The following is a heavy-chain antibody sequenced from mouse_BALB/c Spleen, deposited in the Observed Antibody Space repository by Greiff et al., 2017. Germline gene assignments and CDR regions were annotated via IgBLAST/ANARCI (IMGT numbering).Heavy chain of an antibody. CDR3: ARGDRFAY. J-gene: IGHJ3*01. D-gene: IGHD3-3*01. CDR1: GYTFTSYW. V-gene: IGHV1S81*02. CDR2: INPSNGRT. Sequence: VQLQQSGAELVKPGASVKLSCKASGYTFTSYWMHWVKQRPGQGLEWIGEINPSNGRTNYNEKFKSKATLTVDKSSSTAYMQLSSLTSEDSAVYYCARGDRFAYWGQGTLVTVSA.